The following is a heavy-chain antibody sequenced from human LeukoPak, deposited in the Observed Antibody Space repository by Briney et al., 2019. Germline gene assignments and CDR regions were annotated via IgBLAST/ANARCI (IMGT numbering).Heavy chain of an antibody. Sequence: PGGSLRLSCAASGFTFSSYDMHWVRQATGKGLEWVSAIGTAGDTYYPGSVKGRFTISRDNAKNSLYLQMNSLRAEDTALYYCAREGAPRSFDIWGQGTMVTVSS. CDR3: AREGAPRSFDI. J-gene: IGHJ3*02. CDR2: IGTAGDT. D-gene: IGHD3-16*01. V-gene: IGHV3-13*01. CDR1: GFTFSSYD.